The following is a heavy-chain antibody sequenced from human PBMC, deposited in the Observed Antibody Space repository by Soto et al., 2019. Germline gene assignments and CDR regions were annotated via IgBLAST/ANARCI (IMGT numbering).Heavy chain of an antibody. CDR3: TTDSIVGATIVSSGYGMDV. CDR1: GFTFSNAW. J-gene: IGHJ6*02. V-gene: IGHV3-15*07. CDR2: IKSKTDGGTT. D-gene: IGHD1-26*01. Sequence: PGGSLRLSCAASGFTFSNAWMNWVRQAPGKGLEWVGRIKSKTDGGTTDYAAPVKGRFTISRDDSKNTLYLQMNSLKTEDTAVYYCTTDSIVGATIVSSGYGMDVWGQGTTVTVPS.